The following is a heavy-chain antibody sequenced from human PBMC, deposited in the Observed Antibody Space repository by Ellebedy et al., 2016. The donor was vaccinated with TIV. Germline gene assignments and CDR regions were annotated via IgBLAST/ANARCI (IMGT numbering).Heavy chain of an antibody. CDR3: ATYPVSYYFDGPFEY. CDR1: GFTFTTSS. V-gene: IGHV3-21*01. Sequence: GGSLRLXCVVSGFTFTTSSMNWVRQAPGRGLEWVSSISSDENYIYYRDSLKGRFTISRDNAKNSLYLQMNSLRAEDTAVYYCATYPVSYYFDGPFEYWGQGALVTVSS. J-gene: IGHJ4*02. CDR2: ISSDENYI. D-gene: IGHD3-22*01.